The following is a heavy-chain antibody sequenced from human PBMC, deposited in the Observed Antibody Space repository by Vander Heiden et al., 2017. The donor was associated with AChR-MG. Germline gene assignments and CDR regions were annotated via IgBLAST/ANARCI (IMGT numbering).Heavy chain of an antibody. CDR2: INYSGGT. CDR1: GGPMRSSRHY. V-gene: IGHV4-39*01. Sequence: QLQLQESGPGLVKSSETLSLTCTVSGGPMRSSRHYWGWIRQPPGKGLEWIGSINYSGGTYYNPSLQSRVTIFVDTSKTQFSLKLSSVTAADTAVYYCARPIDGTTVTSPFDFWGQGTLVTVSS. D-gene: IGHD4-17*01. J-gene: IGHJ4*02. CDR3: ARPIDGTTVTSPFDF.